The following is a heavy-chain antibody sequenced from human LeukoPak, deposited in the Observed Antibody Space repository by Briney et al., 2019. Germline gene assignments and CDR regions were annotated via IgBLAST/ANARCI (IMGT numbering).Heavy chain of an antibody. J-gene: IGHJ4*02. V-gene: IGHV3-53*05. CDR2: IYNGDTP. D-gene: IGHD4-23*01. CDR1: GFSVSGSY. CDR3: TRGGTWGTVVTYYFDS. Sequence: PGGSLRLSCAGSGFSVSGSYMSWVRQAPGKGLEWVSIIYNGDTPHYADSVRGRFTLSRDNSKNAVFLQMNSLRSDDTAVYYCTRGGTWGTVVTYYFDSWGQGTLVTVSS.